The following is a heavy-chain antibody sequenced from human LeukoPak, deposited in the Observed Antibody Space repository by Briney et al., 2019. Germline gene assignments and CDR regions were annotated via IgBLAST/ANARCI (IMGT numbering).Heavy chain of an antibody. CDR2: IHGSDDNT. CDR3: ARVGGITLALAPSPFPDYNYYYMDV. CDR1: GFTFDDYG. V-gene: IGHV3-20*04. Sequence: GGSLRLSCAASGFTFDDYGMSWVRQAPGKGLEWVSGIHGSDDNTHYADSVKGRSTISRARSKNALYLQMNSLRAEDTAVYYCARVGGITLALAPSPFPDYNYYYMDVWGKGTTVTVSS. D-gene: IGHD3-10*01. J-gene: IGHJ6*03.